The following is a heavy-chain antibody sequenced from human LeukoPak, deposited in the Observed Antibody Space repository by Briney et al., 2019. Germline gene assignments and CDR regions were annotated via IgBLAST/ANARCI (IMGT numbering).Heavy chain of an antibody. D-gene: IGHD3-10*01. V-gene: IGHV4-34*01. CDR2: INHSGST. CDR1: GGSFSGYY. Sequence: SETLSLTCAVYGGSFSGYYWSWIRQPPGKGLEWIGEINHSGSTNYNPSLKSRVTISVDTSKNQFSLKLSSVTAADTAVYYCARAYGSGSYFNPPHVDYWGQGTLVTVSS. J-gene: IGHJ4*02. CDR3: ARAYGSGSYFNPPHVDY.